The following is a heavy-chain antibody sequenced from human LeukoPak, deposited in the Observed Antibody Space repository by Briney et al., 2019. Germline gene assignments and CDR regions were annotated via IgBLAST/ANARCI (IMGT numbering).Heavy chain of an antibody. CDR2: INPNSGGT. V-gene: IGHV1-2*02. J-gene: IGHJ4*02. Sequence: PGASVKVSCKASGYTFTGYYMHWVRQAPGQGLEWMGWINPNSGGTNYAQKFQGRVTMTRDTSISTAYMELSRLRSDDTAVYYCAIIGYCSSTSCSDVDYWGQGTLVTVSS. D-gene: IGHD2-2*01. CDR3: AIIGYCSSTSCSDVDY. CDR1: GYTFTGYY.